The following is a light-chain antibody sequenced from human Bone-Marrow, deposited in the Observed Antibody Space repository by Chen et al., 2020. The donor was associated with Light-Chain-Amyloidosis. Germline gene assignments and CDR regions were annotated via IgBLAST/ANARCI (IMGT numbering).Light chain of an antibody. CDR1: DLPTKY. Sequence: SHELTQPPSVSVSPGQTARITCSGDDLPTKYAYWYQQKPGQAPVLVIHRDTERPSGISERLSGSSSGTTATLTISGVQAEDEADYHCQSADSSGTYEVIFGGGTKLTVL. CDR2: RDT. J-gene: IGLJ2*01. V-gene: IGLV3-25*03. CDR3: QSADSSGTYEVI.